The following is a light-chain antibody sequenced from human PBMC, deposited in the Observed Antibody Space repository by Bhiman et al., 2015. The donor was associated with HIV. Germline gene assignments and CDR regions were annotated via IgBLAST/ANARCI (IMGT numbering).Light chain of an antibody. J-gene: IGLJ1*01. CDR2: GNS. CDR1: SSNIGAGYD. Sequence: QSVLTQPPSVSGAPGQRVTISCTGSSSNIGAGYDVHWYQQLPGTAPKLLIYGNSNRPSGVPDRFSGSKSGTSASLAISGLQAEDEAEYYCQSYDSICYVFGTGTKVTVL. CDR3: QSYDSICYV. V-gene: IGLV1-40*01.